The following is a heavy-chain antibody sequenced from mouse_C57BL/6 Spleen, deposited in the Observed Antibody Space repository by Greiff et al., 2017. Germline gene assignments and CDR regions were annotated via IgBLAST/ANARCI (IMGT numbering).Heavy chain of an antibody. CDR2: ISSGGSYT. CDR3: ARPDSSGYVSWFAY. D-gene: IGHD3-2*02. V-gene: IGHV5-6*01. CDR1: GFTFSSYG. J-gene: IGHJ3*01. Sequence: EVMLVESGGDLVKPGGSLKLSCAASGFTFSSYGMSWVRQTPDKRLEWVATISSGGSYTYYPDSVKGRFTISRDNAKNTLYLQMSSLKSEDTAMYYCARPDSSGYVSWFAYWGQGTLVTVSA.